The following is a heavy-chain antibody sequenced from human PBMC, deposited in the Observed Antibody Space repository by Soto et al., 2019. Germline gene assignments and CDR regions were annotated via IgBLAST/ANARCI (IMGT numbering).Heavy chain of an antibody. CDR2: INAGTGNT. V-gene: IGHV1-3*01. Sequence: QVQLVQSGAEVKKPGASVKVSCKASGYTFTSYAMHWVRQAPGQRLEWMGWINAGTGNTKYSQKFQGRVTITRDTSASTAYVELGSLRSEDTAVYYCARELWELPTEEGWFDPGGQGTLVAVCS. CDR1: GYTFTSYA. D-gene: IGHD1-26*01. CDR3: ARELWELPTEEGWFDP. J-gene: IGHJ5*02.